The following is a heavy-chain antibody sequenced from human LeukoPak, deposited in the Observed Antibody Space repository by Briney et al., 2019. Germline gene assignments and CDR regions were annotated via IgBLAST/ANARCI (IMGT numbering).Heavy chain of an antibody. V-gene: IGHV3-7*01. D-gene: IGHD2-2*01. J-gene: IGHJ4*02. CDR3: AKDQCSSTSCYVFDY. CDR1: GSTFSSYW. CDR2: IKEEGSEK. Sequence: GGSLRLSCAVSGSTFSSYWMSWVRQAPGKGLEWVASIKEEGSEKHYVDSVKGRFTISRDNAKNSLYLQMNSLRAEDTAVYYCAKDQCSSTSCYVFDYWGQGTLVTVSS.